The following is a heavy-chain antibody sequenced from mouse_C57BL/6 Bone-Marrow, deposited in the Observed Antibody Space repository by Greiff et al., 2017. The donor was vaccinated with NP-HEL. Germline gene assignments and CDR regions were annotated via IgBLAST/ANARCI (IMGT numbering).Heavy chain of an antibody. D-gene: IGHD2-4*01. J-gene: IGHJ2*01. CDR1: GYTFTSYW. CDR3: ARLSVLFDYDEGY. Sequence: QVQLKQPGAELVKPGASVKLSCKASGYTFTSYWMQWVKQRPGQGLEWIGEIDPSDSYNNYNQKFKGQAPLTVDTSSSTAYMQLISLTSEDSAVYYCARLSVLFDYDEGYWGQGTTLTVSS. CDR2: IDPSDSYN. V-gene: IGHV1-50*01.